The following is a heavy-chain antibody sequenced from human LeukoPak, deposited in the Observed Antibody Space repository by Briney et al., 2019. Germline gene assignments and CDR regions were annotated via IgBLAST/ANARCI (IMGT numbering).Heavy chain of an antibody. D-gene: IGHD6-19*01. Sequence: TGGSLRLSCAASGFTFSSYAMSWVPQAPGRGVEWVSAISGSGGSTYYADSVKGRFTISRDNSKNTLYLQMNSLRAEDTAVYYCAEVVGGSGWWVDYWGQGTLVTVSS. J-gene: IGHJ4*02. CDR2: ISGSGGST. CDR3: AEVVGGSGWWVDY. CDR1: GFTFSSYA. V-gene: IGHV3-23*01.